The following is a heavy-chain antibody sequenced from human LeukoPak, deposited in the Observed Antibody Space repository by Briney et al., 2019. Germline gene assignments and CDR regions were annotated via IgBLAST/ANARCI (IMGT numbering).Heavy chain of an antibody. Sequence: PSGTLSLTCTVSGGSISSSSYYWGWIRQPPGKGPEWIGSIYYVGDTYHNPSLKSRVTISVDTSKNQFSLKLSSVTAAETAVYYCERLSGSNYSPVDYWGQGTLVTVSS. CDR2: IYYVGDT. CDR1: GGSISSSSYY. V-gene: IGHV4-39*01. J-gene: IGHJ4*02. D-gene: IGHD1-26*01. CDR3: ERLSGSNYSPVDY.